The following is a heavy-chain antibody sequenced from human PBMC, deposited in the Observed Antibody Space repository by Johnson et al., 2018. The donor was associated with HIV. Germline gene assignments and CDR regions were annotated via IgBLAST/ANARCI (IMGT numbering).Heavy chain of an antibody. CDR1: GFTFSSYG. Sequence: VQLVESGGGVVQPGRSLRLSCAASGFTFSSYGMHWVRQAPGKGLEWVAFIRYDGSNKYYADSVKGRFTISRDNSKNTLYLQMGSLRAEDMAVYYCAREASGSLDAFDIWGQGTMVTVSS. V-gene: IGHV3-30*02. J-gene: IGHJ3*02. CDR3: AREASGSLDAFDI. CDR2: IRYDGSNK. D-gene: IGHD1-26*01.